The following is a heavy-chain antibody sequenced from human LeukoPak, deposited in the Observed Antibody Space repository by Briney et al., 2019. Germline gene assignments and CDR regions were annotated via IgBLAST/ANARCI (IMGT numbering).Heavy chain of an antibody. CDR2: ISSSGSTI. CDR3: ASVPPYYYDSSGYQGY. D-gene: IGHD3-22*01. Sequence: GSLSLSCAASGFTFSDYYMSWIRQAPGKGLEWVSYISSSGSTIYYADSVKGRFTISRDNAKNSLYLQMNSLRAEDTAVYYCASVPPYYYDSSGYQGYWGQGTLVTVSS. CDR1: GFTFSDYY. V-gene: IGHV3-11*01. J-gene: IGHJ4*02.